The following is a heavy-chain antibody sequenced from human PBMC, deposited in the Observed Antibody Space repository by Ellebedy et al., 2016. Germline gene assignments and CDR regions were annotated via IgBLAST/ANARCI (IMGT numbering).Heavy chain of an antibody. V-gene: IGHV1-3*01. J-gene: IGHJ2*01. CDR3: ARGIYYSDSSGYSAYLDL. D-gene: IGHD3-22*01. Sequence: ASVKVSCKASGYTFSSSAIHWVRQAPGQRLEWMGWINAGNGNTKFSQKFQGRVIITRDTSATTAYMELSSLRFEATAVYYCARGIYYSDSSGYSAYLDLWGRGTLVTVSS. CDR1: GYTFSSSA. CDR2: INAGNGNT.